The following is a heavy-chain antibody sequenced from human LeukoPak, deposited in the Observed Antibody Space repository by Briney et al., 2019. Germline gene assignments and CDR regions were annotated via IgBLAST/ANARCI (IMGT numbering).Heavy chain of an antibody. CDR1: GFTFSDYQ. D-gene: IGHD1-26*01. CDR2: IGSSGTTI. CDR3: AKDIALYREPLEY. V-gene: IGHV3-11*04. J-gene: IGHJ4*02. Sequence: GGSLRLSCAASGFTFSDYQMSWIRQAPGKGLEWVSYIGSSGTTIYYADSVKGRFTISRDNAKNSLYLQMNSLRAEDTAVYYCAKDIALYREPLEYWGQGTLVTVSS.